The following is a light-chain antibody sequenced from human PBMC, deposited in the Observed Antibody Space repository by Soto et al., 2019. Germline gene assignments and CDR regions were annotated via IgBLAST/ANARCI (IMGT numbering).Light chain of an antibody. V-gene: IGLV2-14*01. CDR2: DVR. CDR3: SSYTSSSSV. J-gene: IGLJ1*01. CDR1: SSDVGGYNY. Sequence: QSVLTQPASVSGSPGQSITISCTGTSSDVGGYNYVSWYQQHPGKAPKLMIYDVRNRPSGVSNRFSGSKSGNTASLTISGLQAEDEADYYCSSYTSSSSVFGTGTKVTVL.